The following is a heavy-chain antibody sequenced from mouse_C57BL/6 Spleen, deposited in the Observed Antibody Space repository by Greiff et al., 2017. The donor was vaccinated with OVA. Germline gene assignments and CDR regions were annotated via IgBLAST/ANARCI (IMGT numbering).Heavy chain of an antibody. CDR2: IDPSDSYT. CDR3: ARKGPYEYDKYFDV. V-gene: IGHV1-69*01. CDR1: GYTFTSYW. J-gene: IGHJ1*03. D-gene: IGHD2-4*01. Sequence: QVQLQQPGAELVMPGASVKLSCKASGYTFTSYWMHWVKQRPGQGLEWIGEIDPSDSYTNYNQKFKGKSTLTVDKSSSTAYMQLSSLTSEDSAVYYCARKGPYEYDKYFDVWGTGTTVTVSS.